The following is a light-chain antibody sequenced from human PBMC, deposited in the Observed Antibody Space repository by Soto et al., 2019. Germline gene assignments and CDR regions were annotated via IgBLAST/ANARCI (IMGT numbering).Light chain of an antibody. V-gene: IGKV3D-20*02. Sequence: EILLTQSPGTLSLSPGEGATLSCRASQSVSDNYLAWYQQKPGQAPRLLIYGASSRATGIPDRFSGSGSGSDFTLTISSLEPEDFAVYYCQQRSNWSLTFGGGTKVDIK. CDR1: QSVSDNY. CDR3: QQRSNWSLT. CDR2: GAS. J-gene: IGKJ4*01.